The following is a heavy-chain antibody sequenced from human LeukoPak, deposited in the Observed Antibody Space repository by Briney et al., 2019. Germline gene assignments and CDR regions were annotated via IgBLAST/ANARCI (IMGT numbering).Heavy chain of an antibody. CDR2: IYYSGST. CDR3: ARGWFGEFYFDY. CDR1: GGSISSGGYY. Sequence: TSETLSLTCTVSGGSISSGGYYWSWIRQHPGKGPEWIGYIYYSGSTYYNPSLKSRVTISVDTSKNQFSLRLSSVTAADTAVYYCARGWFGEFYFDYWGQGTLVAVSS. V-gene: IGHV4-31*03. J-gene: IGHJ4*02. D-gene: IGHD3-10*01.